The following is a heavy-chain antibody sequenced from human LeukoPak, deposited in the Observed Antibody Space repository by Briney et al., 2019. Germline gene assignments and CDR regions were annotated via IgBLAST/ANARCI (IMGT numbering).Heavy chain of an antibody. J-gene: IGHJ4*02. CDR1: GFTFNSYE. Sequence: PGGSLRLSCAASGFTFNSYEMNWVRQAPGKGLEWVSSISRGAATIYYADSVKGRFTISRDNAKNSLYLQMNSLRAEDTAVYYCARVGVLSSSWLLYWGQGTLVTVSS. V-gene: IGHV3-48*03. CDR3: ARVGVLSSSWLLY. D-gene: IGHD6-13*01. CDR2: ISRGAATI.